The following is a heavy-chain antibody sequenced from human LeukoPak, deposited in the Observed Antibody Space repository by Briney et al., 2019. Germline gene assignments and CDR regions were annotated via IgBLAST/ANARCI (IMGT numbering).Heavy chain of an antibody. V-gene: IGHV3-53*01. J-gene: IGHJ6*02. CDR1: GFTVSSNY. CDR3: AKGWPPGRYGMDV. Sequence: PGGSLRLSCVVSGFTVSSNYMTWVRQAPGKGLEWVSIIYSGGSTYYADSVKGRFTISRDNSKNTLYLQMNSLRAEDTAVYYCAKGWPPGRYGMDVWGQGTTVTVSS. D-gene: IGHD3-10*01. CDR2: IYSGGST.